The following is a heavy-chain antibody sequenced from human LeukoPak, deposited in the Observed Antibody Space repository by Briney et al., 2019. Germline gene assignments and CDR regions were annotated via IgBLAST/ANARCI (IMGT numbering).Heavy chain of an antibody. CDR1: GFTFSSYG. D-gene: IGHD3-3*01. V-gene: IGHV3-33*08. CDR2: IWYDGSNK. Sequence: GGSLRLSCAASGFTFSSYGMHWVRQAPGKGLEWVAVIWYDGSNKYHADSVKGRFTISRDNSKNTLYLQMNSLRAEDTAVYYCARDGYYDFWSGYYMTDYYYGMDVWGQGTTVTVSS. CDR3: ARDGYYDFWSGYYMTDYYYGMDV. J-gene: IGHJ6*02.